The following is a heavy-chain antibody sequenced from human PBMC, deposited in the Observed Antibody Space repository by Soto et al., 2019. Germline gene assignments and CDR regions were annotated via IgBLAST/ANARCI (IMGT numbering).Heavy chain of an antibody. Sequence: PVGSLRLSCAASGFTFSSYAMSWVRQAPGRGLEWVSAISGSGGSTYYADSVKGRFTISRDNSKNTLYLQMNSLRAEDTAVYYCAKWSVEDYYDSSGYYVQFDYWGQGTLVTVSS. V-gene: IGHV3-23*01. CDR2: ISGSGGST. J-gene: IGHJ4*02. D-gene: IGHD3-22*01. CDR3: AKWSVEDYYDSSGYYVQFDY. CDR1: GFTFSSYA.